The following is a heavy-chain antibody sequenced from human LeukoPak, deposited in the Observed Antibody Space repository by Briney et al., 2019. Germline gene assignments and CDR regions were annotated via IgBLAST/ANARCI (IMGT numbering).Heavy chain of an antibody. Sequence: GASVKVSCKAFGYTFTAYYIHWVRQAPGQGLEWMGWIDPSGGGTNYAQKFQGRVTVTRDTSIGTAHMELSRLTPDDTGVYYCARYFTPLNWLDSWGQGTLVTVSS. D-gene: IGHD2/OR15-2a*01. CDR2: IDPSGGGT. CDR3: ARYFTPLNWLDS. V-gene: IGHV1-2*02. CDR1: GYTFTAYY. J-gene: IGHJ5*01.